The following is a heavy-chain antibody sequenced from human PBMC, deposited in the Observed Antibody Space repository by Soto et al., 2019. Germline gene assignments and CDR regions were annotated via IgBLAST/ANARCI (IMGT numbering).Heavy chain of an antibody. J-gene: IGHJ3*01. CDR3: ARDLPGG. Sequence: EVQLVESGGGLVQPGGSLRLSCAASGFTFSSIWMHWVRQAPGKGLLWVSRIKTDGSSTSYADSVKGRFTNSRDNTKNTLYLQMNSLRAEDTAVYYCARDLPGGWGQGTMVTVSS. V-gene: IGHV3-74*01. CDR2: IKTDGSST. CDR1: GFTFSSIW.